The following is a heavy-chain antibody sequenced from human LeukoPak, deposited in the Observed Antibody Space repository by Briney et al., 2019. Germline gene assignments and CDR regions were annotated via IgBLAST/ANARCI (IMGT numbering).Heavy chain of an antibody. CDR1: GGSITIYY. J-gene: IGHJ4*02. Sequence: SETLSLTCTVPGGSITIYYWSWIRQPPGKGLEWIGTVYYSGSTYYNPSLKSRVTISVDTSKNQFSLKLSSVTAADTAVYYCARGYNWNYFDYWGQGTLVTVSS. CDR2: VYYSGST. CDR3: ARGYNWNYFDY. D-gene: IGHD1-20*01. V-gene: IGHV4-59*01.